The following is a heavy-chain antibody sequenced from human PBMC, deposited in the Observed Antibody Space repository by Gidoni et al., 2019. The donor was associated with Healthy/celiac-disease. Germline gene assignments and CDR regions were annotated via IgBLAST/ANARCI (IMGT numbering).Heavy chain of an antibody. CDR3: ARWDSVTRWFDP. D-gene: IGHD1-26*01. V-gene: IGHV4-39*01. Sequence: QLQLQESGPGLVKPSETLSLTCTVSGGSISSSSYYWGWIRQPPGKGLEWIGSIYYSGSTYYNPSLKSRVTISVDTSKNQFSLKLSSVTAADTAVYYCARWDSVTRWFDPWGQGTLVTVSS. CDR2: IYYSGST. CDR1: GGSISSSSYY. J-gene: IGHJ5*02.